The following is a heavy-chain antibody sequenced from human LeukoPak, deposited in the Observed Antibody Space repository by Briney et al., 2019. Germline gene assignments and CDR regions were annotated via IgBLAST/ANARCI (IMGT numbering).Heavy chain of an antibody. CDR3: ARGDIVGATWAYFDY. J-gene: IGHJ4*02. D-gene: IGHD1-26*01. V-gene: IGHV3-21*01. Sequence: PSETLSLTCTVSGGSISSYYWSWIRQPPGKGLEWVSSISSSSSYIYYADSVKGRFTISRDNAKNSLYLQMNSLRAEDTAVYYCARGDIVGATWAYFDYWGQGTLVTVSS. CDR1: GGSISSYY. CDR2: ISSSSSYI.